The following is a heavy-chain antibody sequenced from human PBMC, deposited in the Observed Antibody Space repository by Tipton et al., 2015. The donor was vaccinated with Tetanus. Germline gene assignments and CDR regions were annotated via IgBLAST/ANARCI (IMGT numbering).Heavy chain of an antibody. CDR1: GGSISSGDYF. CDR2: FHHSGST. J-gene: IGHJ4*02. V-gene: IGHV4-31*03. Sequence: TLSLTCSVSGGSISSGDYFWSWIRQLPGKGLECLGNFHHSGSTYYDPSLKSRVTISTDTSKNQFSLRLSSVTAADTAVYYCARELRGSVAGSGGDCWGQGTLVTVSS. CDR3: ARELRGSVAGSGGDC. D-gene: IGHD6-19*01.